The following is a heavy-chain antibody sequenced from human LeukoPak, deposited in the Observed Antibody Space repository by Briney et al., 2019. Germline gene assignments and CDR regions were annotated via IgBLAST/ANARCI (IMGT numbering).Heavy chain of an antibody. V-gene: IGHV1-46*01. D-gene: IGHD4-23*01. CDR3: ARATVVMYYFHY. J-gene: IGHJ4*02. CDR1: GYTFMNYY. Sequence: ASVKVSCKASGYTFMNYYMHWVRQAPGQGLEWMGIINPSGGSTSYAQKFQGRVTMTRDTPTSTVYMELSSLRSDDTAIYFCARATVVMYYFHYRGQGTLVTVSS. CDR2: INPSGGST.